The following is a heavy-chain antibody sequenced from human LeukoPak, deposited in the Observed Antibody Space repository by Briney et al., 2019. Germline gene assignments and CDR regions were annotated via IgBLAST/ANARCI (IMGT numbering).Heavy chain of an antibody. CDR1: GASVTDYY. D-gene: IGHD7-27*01. Sequence: SETLSLTCTVSGASVTDYYWSWIRQSPGKGLEWSSYIYHSGNSDYNPSLRSRVTTSLDTSKNQFSLNLISVTAADTAVYYGTRGHWGLQFWSQGTLVTVSS. V-gene: IGHV4-59*02. CDR3: TRGHWGLQF. J-gene: IGHJ4*02. CDR2: IYHSGNS.